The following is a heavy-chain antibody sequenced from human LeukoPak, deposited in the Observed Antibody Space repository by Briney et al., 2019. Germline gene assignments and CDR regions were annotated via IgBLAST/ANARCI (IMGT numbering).Heavy chain of an antibody. CDR2: ISSGSSYI. D-gene: IGHD1-26*01. Sequence: PGGSLRLSCAASGVIFSSYSMNWVRQAPGKGLEWVSSISSGSSYIYYADSVKGRFTISRDNAKNSLYLQMNSLRAEDTAVYYCARTGVTNAFDIWGQGTMATVSS. CDR1: GVIFSSYS. CDR3: ARTGVTNAFDI. J-gene: IGHJ3*02. V-gene: IGHV3-21*01.